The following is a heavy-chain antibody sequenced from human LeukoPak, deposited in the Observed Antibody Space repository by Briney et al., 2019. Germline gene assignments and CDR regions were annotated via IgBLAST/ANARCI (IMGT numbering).Heavy chain of an antibody. Sequence: ASVKVSCKASGYTFTSYGISWVRQAPGQGLEWMGWINTNTGNPTYAQGFTGRFVFSLDTSVSTAYLQISSLKAEDTAVYYCASQGTMVRGVIISTPEVEGFDYWGQGTLVTVSS. CDR3: ASQGTMVRGVIISTPEVEGFDY. V-gene: IGHV7-4-1*02. CDR2: INTNTGNP. D-gene: IGHD3-10*01. CDR1: GYTFTSYG. J-gene: IGHJ4*02.